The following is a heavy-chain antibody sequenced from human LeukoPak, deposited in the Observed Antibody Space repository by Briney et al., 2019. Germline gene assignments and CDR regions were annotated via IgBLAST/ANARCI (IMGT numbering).Heavy chain of an antibody. CDR1: GFTFDDYA. V-gene: IGHV3-9*01. J-gene: IGHJ6*02. CDR3: AKEDNYGMDV. CDR2: ISWNSGSI. Sequence: GRSLRLSCAASGFTFDDYAMHWVRQAPGKGLEWVSGISWNSGSIGYADSVKGRFTISRDNAKNSLYLQMNSLRAEDTALYYRAKEDNYGMDVWGQGTTVTVSS. D-gene: IGHD5-24*01.